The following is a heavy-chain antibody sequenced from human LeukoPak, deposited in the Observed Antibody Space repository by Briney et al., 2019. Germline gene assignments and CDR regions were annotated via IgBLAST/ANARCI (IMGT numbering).Heavy chain of an antibody. D-gene: IGHD2/OR15-2a*01. Sequence: GGSLRLSCTASGVTLSSYGMHWVRQAPGKGLEWVAFTSYDGRNEYYADSVKGRFAISRDSSKNTVYLQMNSLTTEDTAVYSCAKDNSRWVLDYWGQGTLVTVSS. V-gene: IGHV3-30*18. CDR2: TSYDGRNE. CDR3: AKDNSRWVLDY. J-gene: IGHJ4*02. CDR1: GVTLSSYG.